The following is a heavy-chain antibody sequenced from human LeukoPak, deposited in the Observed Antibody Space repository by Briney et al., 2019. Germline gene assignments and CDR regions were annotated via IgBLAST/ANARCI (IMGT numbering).Heavy chain of an antibody. CDR3: ARECTSSSPRGLDV. CDR2: VYTSGIT. Sequence: SSETLSLTYIVTCPPIYRYFYHWLRQPAPQGLEWLGRVYTSGITNYNPSLKSRLTMSVDTSKNQFSLNLCSVTAVDTAVYYCARECTSSSPRGLDVWVQGTTVTVPS. V-gene: IGHV4-4*07. J-gene: IGHJ6*02. CDR1: CPPIYRYF. D-gene: IGHD6-13*01.